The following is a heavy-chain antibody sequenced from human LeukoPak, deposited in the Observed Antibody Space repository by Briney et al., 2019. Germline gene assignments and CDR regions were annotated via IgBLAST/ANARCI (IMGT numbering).Heavy chain of an antibody. CDR2: ISSSSSYI. CDR1: GFTFSSYS. Sequence: PGGSLRLSCAASGFTFSSYSMNWVRQAPGKGLEWVSSISSSSSYIYYADSVKGRFTISRDNAKNSLYLQMNSLRAEDTAVYYCARDRDSSSWSYFDYWGQGPLVTVSS. V-gene: IGHV3-21*01. D-gene: IGHD6-13*01. CDR3: ARDRDSSSWSYFDY. J-gene: IGHJ4*02.